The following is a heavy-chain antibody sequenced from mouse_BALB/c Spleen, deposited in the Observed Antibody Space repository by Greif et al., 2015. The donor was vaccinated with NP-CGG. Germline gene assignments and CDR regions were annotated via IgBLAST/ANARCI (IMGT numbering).Heavy chain of an antibody. Sequence: EVQGVESGGGLVRPGGSLKLSCAASGFTFSSYGMSWVRQTPEKRLEWVATISGGGSYTYYPDSVKGRFTISRDNAKNNLYLQMSSLRSEDTALYYCASYGNLFAYWGQGTLVTVSA. V-gene: IGHV5-9-2*01. D-gene: IGHD2-1*01. CDR1: GFTFSSYG. CDR2: ISGGGSYT. J-gene: IGHJ3*01. CDR3: ASYGNLFAY.